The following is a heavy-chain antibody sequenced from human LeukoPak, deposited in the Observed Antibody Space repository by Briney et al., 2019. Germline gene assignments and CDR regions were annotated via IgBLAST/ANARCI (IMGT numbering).Heavy chain of an antibody. Sequence: ASVKVSCKASGYTFNNYGISWVRQAPGQGLEWMGWVSSYNGDTNYAQKFQGRVTMTEDTSTDTAYMELSSLRSEDTAVYYCATSYYDILTGYRPLAYWGQGTLVTVSS. D-gene: IGHD3-9*01. CDR3: ATSYYDILTGYRPLAY. CDR2: VSSYNGDT. CDR1: GYTFNNYG. J-gene: IGHJ4*02. V-gene: IGHV1-18*01.